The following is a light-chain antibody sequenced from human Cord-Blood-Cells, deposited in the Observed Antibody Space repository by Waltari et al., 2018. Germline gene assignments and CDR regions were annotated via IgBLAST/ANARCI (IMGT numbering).Light chain of an antibody. CDR1: QSVSSSY. V-gene: IGKV3-20*01. J-gene: IGKJ4*01. Sequence: EIVLTQSPGTLSSSPGERATLSCRASQSVSSSYLAWYQQKPGQAPRLLIYGASSRATGIPDRFSGSGSGTDFTLTISRLEPEDFAVYYCQQYGSSPRLTFCGGTKVEIK. CDR3: QQYGSSPRLT. CDR2: GAS.